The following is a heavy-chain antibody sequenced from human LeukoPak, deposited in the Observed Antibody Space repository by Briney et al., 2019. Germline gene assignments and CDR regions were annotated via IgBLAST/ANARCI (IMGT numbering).Heavy chain of an antibody. CDR2: ISSSSSTI. J-gene: IGHJ4*02. V-gene: IGHV3-48*01. D-gene: IGHD3-16*01. CDR3: AKLGGGSYFDY. Sequence: GGSLRLSCAASGFTFSSYSMNWVRQAPGKGLEWVSYISSSSSTIYYADSVKGRFTISRDNSKNSLYLQMNSLRAEDTAVYYCAKLGGGSYFDYWGQGTLVTVSS. CDR1: GFTFSSYS.